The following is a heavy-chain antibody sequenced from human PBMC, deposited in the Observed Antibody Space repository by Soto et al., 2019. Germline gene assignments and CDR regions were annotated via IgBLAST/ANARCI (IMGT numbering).Heavy chain of an antibody. V-gene: IGHV5-51*01. CDR2: IYPGDSDT. Sequence: GESLKISCKGSGYSFTSYWIGWVRQMPGKGLECMGIIYPGDSDTRYSPSFQGQVTISADKSISTAYLQWNSLKASDTAIYYSARSFGAYCTSTTCYTDCFDPWGQGTLVTVSS. J-gene: IGHJ5*01. CDR1: GYSFTSYW. CDR3: ARSFGAYCTSTTCYTDCFDP. D-gene: IGHD2-2*02.